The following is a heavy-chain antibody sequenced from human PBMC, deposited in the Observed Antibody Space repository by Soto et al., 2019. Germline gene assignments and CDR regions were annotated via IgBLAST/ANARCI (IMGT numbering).Heavy chain of an antibody. Sequence: GGSLRLSCEASGFTLSSYWMSWVRQAPGKGLEWVSSISSTTNYIYYGDSMKGRFTISRDNAKNSLYLEMNSLRAEDTAVYYCARESEDLTSNFDYWGQGTLVTVSS. V-gene: IGHV3-21*06. CDR3: ARESEDLTSNFDY. CDR2: ISSTTNYI. CDR1: GFTLSSYW. J-gene: IGHJ4*02.